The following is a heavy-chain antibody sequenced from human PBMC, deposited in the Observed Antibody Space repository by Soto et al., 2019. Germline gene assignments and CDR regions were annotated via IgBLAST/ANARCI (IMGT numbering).Heavy chain of an antibody. V-gene: IGHV1-18*01. CDR1: GFRFSDYG. J-gene: IGHJ3*01. D-gene: IGHD3-16*01. CDR3: ARAYYLADAFEV. CDR2: ISAFNGNT. Sequence: ASVKVSCKASGFRFSDYGFNWLRQAPGQGLEWMGWISAFNGNTETAQGLQDRVTMTTDSSTTTAHMDLTNLTTDDTAIYYCARAYYLADAFEVWAKGQWSPSPQ.